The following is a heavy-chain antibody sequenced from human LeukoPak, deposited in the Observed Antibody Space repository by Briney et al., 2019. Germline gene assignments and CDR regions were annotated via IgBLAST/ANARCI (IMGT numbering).Heavy chain of an antibody. D-gene: IGHD6-19*01. J-gene: IGHJ4*02. V-gene: IGHV3-66*01. CDR1: EFTVSSNY. Sequence: PGGSLRLSCAASEFTVSSNYMSWVRQAPGKGLEWVSVIYSGGSTYYADSVKGRFTISRDNSKNTLYLQMNSLRAEDTAVYYCARDSSGWYNYWGQGTLVTVSS. CDR2: IYSGGST. CDR3: ARDSSGWYNY.